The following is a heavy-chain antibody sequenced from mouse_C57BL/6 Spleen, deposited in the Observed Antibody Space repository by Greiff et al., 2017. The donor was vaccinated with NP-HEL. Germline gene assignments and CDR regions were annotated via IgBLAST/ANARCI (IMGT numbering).Heavy chain of an antibody. CDR3: ARGVTTADWYFDV. Sequence: VQLQQSGAELARPGASVKMSCKASGYTFTSYTMHWVKQRPGQGLEWIGYINPSSGYTKYNQKFKDKATLTADKSSSTADMQLSSLTSEDSAVYYCARGVTTADWYFDVWGTGTTVTVSS. CDR1: GYTFTSYT. V-gene: IGHV1-4*01. CDR2: INPSSGYT. D-gene: IGHD2-2*01. J-gene: IGHJ1*03.